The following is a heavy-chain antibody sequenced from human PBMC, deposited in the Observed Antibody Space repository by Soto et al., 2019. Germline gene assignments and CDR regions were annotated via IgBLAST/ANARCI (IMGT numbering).Heavy chain of an antibody. CDR2: IDPSDSYT. J-gene: IGHJ6*02. CDR1: GYSFTSYW. CDR3: ARHENAGSYYGYYYYGMEV. V-gene: IGHV5-10-1*01. Sequence: PGESLKISCKGSGYSFTSYWISWVRQMPGKGLEWMGRIDPSDSYTNYSPSFQGHVTISADKSISTAYLQWSSLKASDTAMYYCARHENAGSYYGYYYYGMEVWGQGTTVTVSS. D-gene: IGHD1-26*01.